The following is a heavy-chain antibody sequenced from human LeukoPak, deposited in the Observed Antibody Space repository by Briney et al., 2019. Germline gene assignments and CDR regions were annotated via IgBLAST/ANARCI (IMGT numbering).Heavy chain of an antibody. CDR2: IYYSGST. CDR1: GGSISNYY. CDR3: ARAYCSGGSCYSSRGMFDP. Sequence: SETLSLTCTVSGGSISNYYWSWIRQPPGKGLEWIGYIYYSGSTNYNPSLKSRVTISVDTSKNQFSLKLSSVTAADTAVYYCARAYCSGGSCYSSRGMFDPWGHGSLVTVSS. J-gene: IGHJ5*02. D-gene: IGHD2-15*01. V-gene: IGHV4-59*01.